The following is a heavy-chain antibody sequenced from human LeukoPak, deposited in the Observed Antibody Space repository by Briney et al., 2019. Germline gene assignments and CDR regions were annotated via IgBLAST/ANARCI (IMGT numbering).Heavy chain of an antibody. D-gene: IGHD3-3*01. CDR3: ATYLDYDFWSGLTDY. J-gene: IGHJ4*02. Sequence: GGALRLSCAASGFTFSRDGMHWGRQAPGKGVERVAFIRDDGSNKYYADSVKSRFTISRDNSKNTLYLQMNSLRAEDTAVYYCATYLDYDFWSGLTDYWGQGTLVTVSS. V-gene: IGHV3-30*02. CDR2: IRDDGSNK. CDR1: GFTFSRDG.